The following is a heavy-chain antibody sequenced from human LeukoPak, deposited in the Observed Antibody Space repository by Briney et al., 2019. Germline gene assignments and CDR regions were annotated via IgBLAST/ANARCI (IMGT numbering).Heavy chain of an antibody. J-gene: IGHJ4*02. V-gene: IGHV3-9*01. CDR2: ISWNSGSI. D-gene: IGHD5-12*01. Sequence: PGGALRLSCADSGFTFDDYAMHWVRQAPGKGLEWVSGISWNSGSIGYADSVKGRFTISRDNAKNSLYLQMNSLRAEDTALYYCAKGVVATISENFDYWGQGTLVTVSS. CDR3: AKGVVATISENFDY. CDR1: GFTFDDYA.